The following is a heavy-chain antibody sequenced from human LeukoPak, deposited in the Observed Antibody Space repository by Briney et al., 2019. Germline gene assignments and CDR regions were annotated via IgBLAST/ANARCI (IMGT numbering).Heavy chain of an antibody. CDR2: INPSGGST. CDR1: VYTFTSYY. D-gene: IGHD3-3*01. J-gene: IGHJ4*02. V-gene: IGHV1-46*01. Sequence: ASVKGSCKASVYTFTSYYMHWVRQAPGQGLEWMGIINPSGGSTSYAQKFQGRVTMTRDTSTSTVYMELSSLRSEDTAVYYCARVSVGRDFWSGSDYWGQGTLVTVSS. CDR3: ARVSVGRDFWSGSDY.